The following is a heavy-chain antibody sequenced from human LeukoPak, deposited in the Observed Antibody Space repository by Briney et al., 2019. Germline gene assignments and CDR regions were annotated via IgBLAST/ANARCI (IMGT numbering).Heavy chain of an antibody. CDR3: ARDQEAAAGRKGIYY. CDR1: GGTFSSYA. J-gene: IGHJ4*02. D-gene: IGHD6-13*01. Sequence: SVKVSCKASGGTFSSYAISWVRQAPGQGLEWMGRIIPIFGTANYAQKFQGRVTITTDESTSTAYMELSSLRSEDTAVYYCARDQEAAAGRKGIYYWGQGTLVTVSS. V-gene: IGHV1-69*05. CDR2: IIPIFGTA.